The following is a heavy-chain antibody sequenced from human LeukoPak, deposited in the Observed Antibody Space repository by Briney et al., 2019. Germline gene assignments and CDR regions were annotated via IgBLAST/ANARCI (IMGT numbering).Heavy chain of an antibody. Sequence: KPSETLSLTCTVSGGSISSDYWSWIRKPPGKGLEWIGYIYYSGSTNYNPSLKSRVTISVDTSKNQFSLKLSSVTAADTAVYYCTRVKGYCSGGSCYSGIGFDYWGQGTLVTVSS. J-gene: IGHJ4*02. CDR3: TRVKGYCSGGSCYSGIGFDY. V-gene: IGHV4-59*01. D-gene: IGHD2-15*01. CDR1: GGSISSDY. CDR2: IYYSGST.